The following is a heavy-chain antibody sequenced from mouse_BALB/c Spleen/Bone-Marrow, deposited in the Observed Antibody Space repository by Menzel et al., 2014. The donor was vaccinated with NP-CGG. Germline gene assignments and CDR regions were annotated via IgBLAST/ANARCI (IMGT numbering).Heavy chain of an antibody. J-gene: IGHJ3*01. CDR2: ISSGGGST. CDR1: GFAFSSYD. Sequence: EVQRVESGGGLVKPGGSLKLSCAASGFAFSSYDMSWVRQTPEKRLERVAYISSGGGSTYYPDTVKGRFTISRDNAKNTLYLQMSSLKSEDTAMYYCARLPSYYRYEDAYWGQGTLVTVSA. D-gene: IGHD2-14*01. V-gene: IGHV5-12-1*01. CDR3: ARLPSYYRYEDAY.